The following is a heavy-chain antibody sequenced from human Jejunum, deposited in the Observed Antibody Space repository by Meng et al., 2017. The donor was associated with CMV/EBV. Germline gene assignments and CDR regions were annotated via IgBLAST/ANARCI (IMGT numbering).Heavy chain of an antibody. D-gene: IGHD3-10*01. CDR3: ARGLVRFGEHTDAMDV. Sequence: TLNNYGITWVRKAPGQGLQWMGWISGYNGNTNYAQKFQGRVTLTREISTSTAYMELRSLRSDDTAVYYCARGLVRFGEHTDAMDVWGPGTTVTVSS. V-gene: IGHV1-18*01. CDR1: TLNNYG. CDR2: ISGYNGNT. J-gene: IGHJ6*02.